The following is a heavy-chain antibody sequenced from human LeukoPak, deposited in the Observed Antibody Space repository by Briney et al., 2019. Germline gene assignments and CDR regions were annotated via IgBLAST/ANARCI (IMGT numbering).Heavy chain of an antibody. D-gene: IGHD1-26*01. CDR3: LTTDKWEL. Sequence: GGSLRLSCAASGFSFSCYWMHWVRQAPGKGLVWVSRINIDGSRTDYADSVKGRFTISRDNAENTLYLQMNSLRVGDTAVYHCLTTDKWELWGQGTLVTVSS. V-gene: IGHV3-74*01. CDR2: INIDGSRT. CDR1: GFSFSCYW. J-gene: IGHJ4*02.